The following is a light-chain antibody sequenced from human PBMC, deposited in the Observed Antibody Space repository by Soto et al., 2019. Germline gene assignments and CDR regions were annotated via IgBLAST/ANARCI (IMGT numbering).Light chain of an antibody. CDR2: GAS. CDR1: QSVSNHY. V-gene: IGKV3-20*01. J-gene: IGKJ1*01. Sequence: IALSQSQGTLSLSPGERATLSCRASQSVSNHYLAWYQQKPGQAPRLLIYGASNRATGIPDRFSGSVSGTDFTLTISSLQSEDFAVYYCQQYVTSSPRTFGQGTMVDIK. CDR3: QQYVTSSPRT.